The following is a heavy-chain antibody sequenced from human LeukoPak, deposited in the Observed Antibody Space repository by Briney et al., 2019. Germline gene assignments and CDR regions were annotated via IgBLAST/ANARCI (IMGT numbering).Heavy chain of an antibody. J-gene: IGHJ4*02. CDR2: INHSGST. CDR1: GGSFSGYY. Sequence: SETLSLTCAVYGGSFSGYYWSWIRQPPGKGLEWIGEINHSGSTNYNPSLKSRVTISVDTSKNQFSLKLSSVTAADTAVYYCARGIGCSRSGGCCYSAGFDYWGQGTLVTVSS. CDR3: ARGIGCSRSGGCCYSAGFDY. V-gene: IGHV4-34*01. D-gene: IGHD2-15*01.